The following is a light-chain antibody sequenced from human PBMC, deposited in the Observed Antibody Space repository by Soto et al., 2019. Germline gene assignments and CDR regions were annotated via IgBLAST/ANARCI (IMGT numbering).Light chain of an antibody. CDR1: QSVKNDY. J-gene: IGKJ2*01. Sequence: ETVLTQFPATVSLSPGERATLYCSTVQSVKNDYLAWYQQKPGQSPRLLVYGIFNRATRVPARFSGSGSGKDFTLTISGIEPEASEVSYCKHYDGSPRTFCQGITVESK. CDR3: KHYDGSPRT. CDR2: GIF. V-gene: IGKV3-20*01.